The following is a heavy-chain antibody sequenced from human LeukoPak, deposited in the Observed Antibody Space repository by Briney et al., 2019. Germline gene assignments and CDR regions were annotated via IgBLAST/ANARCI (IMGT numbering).Heavy chain of an antibody. V-gene: IGHV4-59*01. CDR2: IYNSGST. J-gene: IGHJ4*02. CDR1: GGSISTYY. Sequence: SETLSLTCTVSGGSISTYYWSWIRKPPGKGLEWIGHIYNSGSTNYSPSLKSRVTISVDTSKNQFSLKLSSVTAADTAVYYCARFKGAGGWSYFDYWGQGTLVTVSS. CDR3: ARFKGAGGWSYFDY. D-gene: IGHD6-19*01.